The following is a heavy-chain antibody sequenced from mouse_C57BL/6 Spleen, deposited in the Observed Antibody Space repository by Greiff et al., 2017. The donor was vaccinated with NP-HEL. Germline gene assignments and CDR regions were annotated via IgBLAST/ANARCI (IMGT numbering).Heavy chain of an antibody. Sequence: VQLQQSGTVLARPGASVKMSCKTSGYTFTSYWMHWVKQRPGQGLEWIGAIYPGNSDTSYNQKFKGKAKLTAVTSASTAYMELSSLTNEDSAVYYCTRGDYGEGEKYYFDYWGQGTTLTVSS. CDR2: IYPGNSDT. V-gene: IGHV1-5*01. D-gene: IGHD2-4*01. J-gene: IGHJ2*01. CDR1: GYTFTSYW. CDR3: TRGDYGEGEKYYFDY.